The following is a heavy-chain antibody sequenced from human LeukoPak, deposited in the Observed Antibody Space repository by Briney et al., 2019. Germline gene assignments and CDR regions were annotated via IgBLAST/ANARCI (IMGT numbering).Heavy chain of an antibody. Sequence: ASVKVSCKASGGTFSSYAISWVRQAPGQGLEWMGRIIPIFGTANYAQKFQGRVTITTDESTSTAYMELSSLRSEDTAVHYCARVDYGGKGGYFDYWGQGTLVTVSS. J-gene: IGHJ4*02. D-gene: IGHD4-23*01. CDR1: GGTFSSYA. CDR3: ARVDYGGKGGYFDY. V-gene: IGHV1-69*05. CDR2: IIPIFGTA.